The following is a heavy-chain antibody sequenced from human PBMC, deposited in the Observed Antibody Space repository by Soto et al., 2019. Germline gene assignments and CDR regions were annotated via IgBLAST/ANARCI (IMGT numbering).Heavy chain of an antibody. Sequence: QVQLPQWGAGLLKPSETLSLTCAVYGGSFSGFHWTWIRQPPGKGLEWMGETNHSGSTNYNPSLKSRVTISVDTSKNQFSLKLSSLTAADTAVYYGARGTAVAGHYFDSWGQGTLVTVSS. V-gene: IGHV4-34*01. CDR2: TNHSGST. CDR1: GGSFSGFH. CDR3: ARGTAVAGHYFDS. D-gene: IGHD6-19*01. J-gene: IGHJ4*02.